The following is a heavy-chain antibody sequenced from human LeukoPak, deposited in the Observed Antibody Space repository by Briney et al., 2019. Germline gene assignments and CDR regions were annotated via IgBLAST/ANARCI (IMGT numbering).Heavy chain of an antibody. CDR2: ISAYNGNT. D-gene: IGHD3-9*01. CDR3: TREAFYDILTGYYTHYYYYMDV. J-gene: IGHJ6*03. Sequence: ASVKVSCKASGYTFTSNGISWVRQAPGQGLEWMGWISAYNGNTNYAQKLQGRVTMTTDTSTSTAYMELRSLRSDDTAVYYCTREAFYDILTGYYTHYYYYMDVWGKGTTVTISS. V-gene: IGHV1-18*01. CDR1: GYTFTSNG.